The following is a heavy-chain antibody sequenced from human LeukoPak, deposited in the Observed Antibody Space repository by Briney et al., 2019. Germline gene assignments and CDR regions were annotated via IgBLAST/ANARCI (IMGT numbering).Heavy chain of an antibody. Sequence: SQTLSLTCTVSGGSINSAGYYWSWIRQPAGKGLEWIGRIYPSGSTNYNPSLKSRVTISVDTSKNQFSLKLSSVTAADTAVYYCARGPPPGEFDYWGQGTLVTVSS. CDR1: GGSINSAGYY. CDR3: ARGPPPGEFDY. V-gene: IGHV4-61*02. CDR2: IYPSGST. J-gene: IGHJ4*02. D-gene: IGHD3-10*01.